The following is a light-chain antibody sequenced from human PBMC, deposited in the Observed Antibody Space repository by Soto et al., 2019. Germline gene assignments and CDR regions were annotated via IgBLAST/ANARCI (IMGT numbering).Light chain of an antibody. CDR1: SSDVGGYNY. J-gene: IGLJ1*01. Sequence: QSALTQPRSVSGSPGQSVTISCTGTSSDVGGYNYVSWYQHYPGKAPKLMIYDVSRRPSGVPDRFSGSKSGNMASLTISGLQAEDEADYYCCSFAGRYTFVFGTGTKLTVL. CDR2: DVS. V-gene: IGLV2-11*01. CDR3: CSFAGRYTFV.